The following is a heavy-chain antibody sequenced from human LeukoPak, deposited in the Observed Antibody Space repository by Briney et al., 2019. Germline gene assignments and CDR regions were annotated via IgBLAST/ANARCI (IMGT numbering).Heavy chain of an antibody. D-gene: IGHD6-13*01. Sequence: SETLSLTCTVSNGSISSDTYFWSWIRQPAGKGLEWIGRMSSSGISTYSPSLKSRVTISLDTSRNQFSMNLNSVTAADTAVYYCAREIYSSSWYANYWGQGTLVTVSS. J-gene: IGHJ4*02. CDR3: AREIYSSSWYANY. V-gene: IGHV4-61*02. CDR2: MSSSGIS. CDR1: NGSISSDTYF.